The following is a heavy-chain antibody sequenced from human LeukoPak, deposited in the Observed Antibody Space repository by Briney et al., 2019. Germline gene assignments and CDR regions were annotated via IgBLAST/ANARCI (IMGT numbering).Heavy chain of an antibody. CDR2: IYPGDSDT. J-gene: IGHJ3*02. V-gene: IGHV5-51*01. D-gene: IGHD5-18*01. CDR3: ARSGLWTPTARYAFDI. CDR1: GSAFASYW. Sequence: HGESLKISCKGSGSAFASYWIGWVRQMPGKGLEWMGIIYPGDSDTRYSPSFQGQVTISADKSISTAYLQWSSLKASDTAMYYCARSGLWTPTARYAFDIWGQGTMVTVSS.